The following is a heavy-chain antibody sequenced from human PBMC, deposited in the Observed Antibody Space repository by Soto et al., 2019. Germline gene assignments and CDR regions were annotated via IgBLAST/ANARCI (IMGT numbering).Heavy chain of an antibody. CDR2: IYYSGST. CDR1: GGSISSSSYY. Sequence: PSETLSLTCTVSGGSISSSSYYWGWIRQPPGKGLEWIGSIYYSGSTYYNPSLKSRVTISVDTSKNQFSLKLSSVTAADTAVYYCAREGRYCSTTSCYGWWFDPWGQGTLVTVSS. D-gene: IGHD2-2*01. CDR3: AREGRYCSTTSCYGWWFDP. V-gene: IGHV4-39*02. J-gene: IGHJ5*02.